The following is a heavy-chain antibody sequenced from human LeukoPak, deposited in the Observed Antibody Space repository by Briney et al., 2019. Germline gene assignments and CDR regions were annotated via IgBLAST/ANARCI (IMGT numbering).Heavy chain of an antibody. J-gene: IGHJ6*02. Sequence: GGSLRLSCAASGFTFSSYGMHWVRQAPGKGLEWVAVISYDGSNKYYADSVKGRFTISRDNSKNTLYLQMNSLRAEDTAVYYCAREWSGSSGWYSVVDYYYYYGLDVWGQGTTVTVSS. CDR2: ISYDGSNK. CDR3: AREWSGSSGWYSVVDYYYYYGLDV. CDR1: GFTFSSYG. V-gene: IGHV3-30*03. D-gene: IGHD6-19*01.